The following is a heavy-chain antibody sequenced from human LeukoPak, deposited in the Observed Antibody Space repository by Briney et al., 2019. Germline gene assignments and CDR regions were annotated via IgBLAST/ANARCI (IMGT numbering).Heavy chain of an antibody. CDR2: IYSGGST. V-gene: IGHV3-66*01. J-gene: IGHJ4*02. D-gene: IGHD3-22*01. Sequence: QSGGSLRLSCAAPGFTVSSNYMSWVRQAPGRGLEWVSVIYSGGSTYYADSVKGRFTISRNNSKNTLYLQMNSLRAEDTAVYYCASRPTNYDSSGYYPYYFDYWGQGTLVTVSS. CDR1: GFTVSSNY. CDR3: ASRPTNYDSSGYYPYYFDY.